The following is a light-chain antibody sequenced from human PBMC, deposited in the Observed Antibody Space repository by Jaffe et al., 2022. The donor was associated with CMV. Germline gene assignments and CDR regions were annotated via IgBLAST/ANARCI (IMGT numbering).Light chain of an antibody. CDR2: RAS. Sequence: DIQMTQSPSTLPASVGDSVTITCRASENINTWLAWYQQIPGKAPKVLVSRASTVEGGVPSRFSGSGSGTEFTLTIRSVQPDDFATYYCQQYRIPPWTFGQGTKVEI. CDR3: QQYRIPPWT. V-gene: IGKV1-5*03. J-gene: IGKJ1*01. CDR1: ENINTW.